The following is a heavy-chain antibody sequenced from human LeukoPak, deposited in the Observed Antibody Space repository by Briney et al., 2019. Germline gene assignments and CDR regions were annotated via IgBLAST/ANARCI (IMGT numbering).Heavy chain of an antibody. J-gene: IGHJ4*02. D-gene: IGHD3-10*01. CDR3: AREYYCRLDY. CDR2: IGNKANSYTT. Sequence: GESLRLSCAAPGFSFSDNYMDWVRQAPGKGLEWVGRIGNKANSYTTDYAASVRGRFTISRDDSKNSLYLEMNSLKTEDTAVYYCAREYYCRLDYWGRGTLVTVSS. CDR1: GFSFSDNY. V-gene: IGHV3-72*01.